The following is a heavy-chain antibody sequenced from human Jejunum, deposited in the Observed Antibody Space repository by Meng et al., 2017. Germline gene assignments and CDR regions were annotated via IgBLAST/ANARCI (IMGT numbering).Heavy chain of an antibody. V-gene: IGHV3-23*01. CDR2: SSGSSGDT. CDR1: GFTSRNYA. D-gene: IGHD4-17*01. Sequence: GGSLRLSCVASGFTSRNYAMSWVRQAPGKGLEWVSCSSGSSGDTYYADSMKGRFPISRDNSKNTLYLQLNSLTGDDTAVYYCAKDGDPAAYFDYWGQGTLVTVSS. CDR3: AKDGDPAAYFDY. J-gene: IGHJ4*02.